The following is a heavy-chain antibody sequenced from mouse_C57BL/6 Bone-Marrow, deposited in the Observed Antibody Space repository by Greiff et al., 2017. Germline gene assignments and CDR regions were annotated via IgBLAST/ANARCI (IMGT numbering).Heavy chain of an antibody. CDR2: IRNKANGYTT. V-gene: IGHV7-3*01. Sequence: VESGGGLVQPGGSLSLSCAASGFTFTDYYMSWVRQPPGKALEWLGFIRNKANGYTTEYSASVTGRFIISRDNSQSILYLQMNALRAEDSATDYCASHYYGSSNGYAMDYWGQGTSVTVSS. CDR1: GFTFTDYY. J-gene: IGHJ4*01. CDR3: ASHYYGSSNGYAMDY. D-gene: IGHD1-1*01.